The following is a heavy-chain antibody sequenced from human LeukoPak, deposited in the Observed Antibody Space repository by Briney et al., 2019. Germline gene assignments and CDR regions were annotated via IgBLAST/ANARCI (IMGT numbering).Heavy chain of an antibody. D-gene: IGHD5-24*01. V-gene: IGHV3-23*01. CDR3: AKAGPPRYAFDI. Sequence: GGSLRLSCAASGFTFDDYAMSWVRQAPGKGLEWVSAISGSGGSTYYADSVKGRFTISRDNSKNTLYLQMNSLRAEDTAVYYCAKAGPPRYAFDIWGQGTMVTVSS. J-gene: IGHJ3*02. CDR2: ISGSGGST. CDR1: GFTFDDYA.